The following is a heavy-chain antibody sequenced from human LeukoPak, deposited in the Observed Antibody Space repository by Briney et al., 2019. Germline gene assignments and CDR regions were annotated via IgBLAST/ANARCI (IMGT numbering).Heavy chain of an antibody. Sequence: ASVKVSCKASGGTFSSYAISWVRQAPGQGLEWMGGIIPIFGTANYAQKFQGRVTITADKSTSTAYMELSSLRSEDTAVYYCARVEGIAVAGTVFNWFDPWGQGTLVTVSS. V-gene: IGHV1-69*06. CDR3: ARVEGIAVAGTVFNWFDP. J-gene: IGHJ5*02. CDR1: GGTFSSYA. D-gene: IGHD6-19*01. CDR2: IIPIFGTA.